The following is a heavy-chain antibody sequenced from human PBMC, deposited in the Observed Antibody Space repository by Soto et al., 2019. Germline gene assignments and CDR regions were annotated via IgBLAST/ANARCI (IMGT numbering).Heavy chain of an antibody. CDR1: GFTFSSYA. CDR2: ISYDGSNK. J-gene: IGHJ4*02. V-gene: IGHV3-30-3*01. Sequence: QVQLVESGGGVVQPGRSLRLSCAASGFTFSSYAMHWVRQAPGKGLEWVAVISYDGSNKYYADSVKGRFTISRDNSKNTLYLQMNGLRAEDTAVYYCASGEYVWGSYRLAPFRYWGQGTLVTVSS. D-gene: IGHD3-16*02. CDR3: ASGEYVWGSYRLAPFRY.